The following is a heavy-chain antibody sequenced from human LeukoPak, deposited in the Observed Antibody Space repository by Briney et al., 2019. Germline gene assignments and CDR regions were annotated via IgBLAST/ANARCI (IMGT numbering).Heavy chain of an antibody. Sequence: ASVKVSCKASGYTFTSYDINWVRQVAGQGLEWMGWISAQHGQTEYAPNSQDRVTMTTDTYTNTAYMELRSLRSDDTAVYYCARVRDYGGIGEDYWGQGTLVTVSS. CDR3: ARVRDYGGIGEDY. J-gene: IGHJ4*02. CDR2: ISAQHGQT. V-gene: IGHV1-18*01. D-gene: IGHD3-16*01. CDR1: GYTFTSYD.